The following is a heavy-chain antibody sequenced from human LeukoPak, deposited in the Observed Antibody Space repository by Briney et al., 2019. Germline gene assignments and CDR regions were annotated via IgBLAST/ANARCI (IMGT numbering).Heavy chain of an antibody. CDR3: TTDGVGVEGATYDN. Sequence: TGGPLRLSCAASGFTFSSYAMSWVRQAPGKGLEWVGRFKAKAHGGTIAYAAPVKGRFTISRDDSKNTLYLQMNSLKTEDTAVYYCTTDGVGVEGATYDNWGQGTLVSVSS. V-gene: IGHV3-15*01. CDR2: FKAKAHGGTI. D-gene: IGHD1-26*01. CDR1: GFTFSSYA. J-gene: IGHJ4*02.